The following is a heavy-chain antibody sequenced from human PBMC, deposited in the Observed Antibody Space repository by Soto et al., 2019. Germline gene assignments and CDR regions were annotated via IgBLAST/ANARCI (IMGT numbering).Heavy chain of an antibody. CDR1: GYTFTGYY. CDR3: ARFDTRSSSSSMSGGYYYGMDV. V-gene: IGHV1-2*04. J-gene: IGHJ6*02. D-gene: IGHD6-6*01. CDR2: INPNSGGT. Sequence: QVQLVQSGAEVKKPGASVKVSCKASGYTFTGYYMHWVRQAPGQGLEWMGWINPNSGGTNYAQKFQGWVTMTRATSISTAYMELSRLRADDTAVYYCARFDTRSSSSSMSGGYYYGMDVWGQGTTVTVSS.